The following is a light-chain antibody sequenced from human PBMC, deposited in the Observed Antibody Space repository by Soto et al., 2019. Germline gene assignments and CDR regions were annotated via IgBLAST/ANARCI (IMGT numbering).Light chain of an antibody. CDR1: QSISRW. CDR2: EAS. J-gene: IGKJ5*01. Sequence: DIHMTQSPATLSASVGNIFTITCRASQSISRWLTWYQQKTGKAPKLLIYEASSLESGVPSRLRGSEYGTELTITIGGMQNDDFETYLCQQFNSYTITFGHGTRLEIK. CDR3: QQFNSYTIT. V-gene: IGKV1-5*01.